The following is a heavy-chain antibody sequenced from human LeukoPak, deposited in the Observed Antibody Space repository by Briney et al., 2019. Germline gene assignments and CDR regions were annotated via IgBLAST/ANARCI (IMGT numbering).Heavy chain of an antibody. J-gene: IGHJ6*02. D-gene: IGHD6-13*01. Sequence: PGGSLRLSCAASGFTFDDYAMHWVRQAPGKGLEWVPLISGDGGSTYYADSVKSRFTISRDNSKNSLYLQMNSLRTEDTALYYCAKDKKGIAAAGNHYYGMDVWGQGTTVTVSS. CDR2: ISGDGGST. CDR3: AKDKKGIAAAGNHYYGMDV. V-gene: IGHV3-43*02. CDR1: GFTFDDYA.